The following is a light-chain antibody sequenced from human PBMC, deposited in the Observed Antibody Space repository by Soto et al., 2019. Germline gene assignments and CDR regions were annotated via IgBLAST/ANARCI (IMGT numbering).Light chain of an antibody. J-gene: IGKJ2*01. CDR3: QQSGAS. V-gene: IGKV3-20*01. CDR1: QSVSSGS. CDR2: GAS. Sequence: EIVLTQSPGTLSLSPGERATLSCRASQSVSSGSLAWYQQKPGQTPRLLIYGASSRATGIPDRFSGSGSGTDFTLTISRLEPEDFAVYYCQQSGASFGQGTKVEMK.